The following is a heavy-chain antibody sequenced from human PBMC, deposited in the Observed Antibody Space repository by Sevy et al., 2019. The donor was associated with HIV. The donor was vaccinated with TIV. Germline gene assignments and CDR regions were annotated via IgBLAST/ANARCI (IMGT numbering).Heavy chain of an antibody. CDR2: IIPIFGTA. V-gene: IGHV1-69*13. D-gene: IGHD2-21*02. CDR1: GGTFSSYA. CDR3: ARSLSAYCGGVCPGGAFDI. J-gene: IGHJ3*02. Sequence: ASVKVSCKASGGTFSSYAISWVRQAPGQGLEWMGGIIPIFGTANYAQKFQGRVTITADESTSTAYMELSSLRSEDTAVYYCARSLSAYCGGVCPGGAFDIWGQGTMVTVSS.